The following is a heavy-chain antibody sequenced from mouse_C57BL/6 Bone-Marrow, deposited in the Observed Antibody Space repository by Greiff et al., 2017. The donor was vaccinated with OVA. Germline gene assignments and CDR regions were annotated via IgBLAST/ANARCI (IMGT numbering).Heavy chain of an antibody. CDR3: AREDGSSFHWYFDV. CDR2: IYPRSGNT. Sequence: VQLQQSGAELARPGASVKLSCKASGYTFTSYGISWVKQRPGQGLEWIGEIYPRSGNTYYNEKFKGKATLTADKSSSTAYMELRSLTSEDSAVYFGAREDGSSFHWYFDVWGTGTTVTVSS. J-gene: IGHJ1*03. V-gene: IGHV1-81*01. D-gene: IGHD1-1*01. CDR1: GYTFTSYG.